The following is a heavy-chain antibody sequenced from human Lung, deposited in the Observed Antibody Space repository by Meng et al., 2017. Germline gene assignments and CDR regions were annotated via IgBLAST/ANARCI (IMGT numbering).Heavy chain of an antibody. CDR1: VGSFRAYY. CDR2: INHSGST. Sequence: LRPGCAVLFDPSGTLSLTCVLSVGSFRAYYWSWIRPSPGKGLVWTGEINHSGSTNYHPALESRATISVDTPQNNLSLKLSSLTAADSAVYYCARGPTTMAHDFDYWGQGTLVTVSS. V-gene: IGHV4-34*01. D-gene: IGHD5-24*01. CDR3: ARGPTTMAHDFDY. J-gene: IGHJ4*02.